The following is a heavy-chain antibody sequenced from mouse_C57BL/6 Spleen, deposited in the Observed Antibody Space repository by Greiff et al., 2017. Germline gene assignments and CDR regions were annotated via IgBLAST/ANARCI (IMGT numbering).Heavy chain of an antibody. CDR2: IDPETGGT. J-gene: IGHJ3*01. Sequence: QVQLQQSGAELVRPGASVTLSCKASGYTFTDYEMHWVKQTPVHGLEWIGAIDPETGGTAYNQKFKGKAILTADKSSSTAYMELRSLTSEDSAVYYCTIAGWVAYWGQGTLVTVSA. V-gene: IGHV1-15*01. CDR3: TIAGWVAY. CDR1: GYTFTDYE.